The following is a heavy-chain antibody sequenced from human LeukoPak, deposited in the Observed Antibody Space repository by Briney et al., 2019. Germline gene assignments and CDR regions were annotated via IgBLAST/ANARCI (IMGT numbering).Heavy chain of an antibody. Sequence: SETLSLTCTVSGGSISGSSYYWGWIRQPPGKGLEWIGSIYYSGSTYYNPSLKSRVTISVDTSKNQFSLKLSSVTAADTAVYYCARFSSSWIFDYWGQGTLVTVSS. V-gene: IGHV4-39*07. D-gene: IGHD6-13*01. CDR1: GGSISGSSYY. CDR2: IYYSGST. J-gene: IGHJ4*02. CDR3: ARFSSSWIFDY.